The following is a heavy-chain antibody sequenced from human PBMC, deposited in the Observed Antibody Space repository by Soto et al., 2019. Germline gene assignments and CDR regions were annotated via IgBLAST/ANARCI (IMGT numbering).Heavy chain of an antibody. Sequence: SVKVSCKASGDTFSSYAISWVRQAPGKGLEWMGKIIPTFGRTNYAQKFQGRLTISADDSTSTAYMELSSLLSEDTAVYYCARDTLSSFAMDVWGQGTRVTFSS. CDR3: ARDTLSSFAMDV. CDR2: IIPTFGRT. CDR1: GDTFSSYA. J-gene: IGHJ6*02. V-gene: IGHV1-69*13. D-gene: IGHD3-10*02.